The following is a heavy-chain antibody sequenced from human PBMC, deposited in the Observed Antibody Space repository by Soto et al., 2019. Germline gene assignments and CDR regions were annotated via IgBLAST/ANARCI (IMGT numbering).Heavy chain of an antibody. Sequence: EVQLVESGGGLVKPGGSLRLSCAASGFTFSSYSMNWVRQAPGKGLEWVSSISSSSSYIYYADSVKGRFTISRDNAKNSLYLQMNSLRAEDTAVYYCARDLYSGYEGLGYWGQGTLVTVSS. CDR1: GFTFSSYS. J-gene: IGHJ4*02. V-gene: IGHV3-21*01. CDR3: ARDLYSGYEGLGY. D-gene: IGHD5-12*01. CDR2: ISSSSSYI.